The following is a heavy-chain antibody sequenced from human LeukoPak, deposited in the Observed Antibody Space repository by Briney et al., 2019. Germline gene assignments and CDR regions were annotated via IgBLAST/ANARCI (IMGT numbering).Heavy chain of an antibody. CDR2: IIPILGIA. CDR3: ARDVDIVVVPAAIYGRPNWFDP. J-gene: IGHJ5*02. D-gene: IGHD2-2*01. Sequence: SVKVSCKASGGTFSSYAISWVRQAPGQGLEWMGRIIPILGIANYAQKFQGRVTITADESTSTAYMELSSLRSEDTAVYYCARDVDIVVVPAAIYGRPNWFDPWGQGTLVTVSS. V-gene: IGHV1-69*04. CDR1: GGTFSSYA.